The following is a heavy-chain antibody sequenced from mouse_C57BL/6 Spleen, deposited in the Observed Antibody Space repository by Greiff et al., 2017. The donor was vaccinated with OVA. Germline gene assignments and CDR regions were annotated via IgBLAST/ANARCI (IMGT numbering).Heavy chain of an antibody. D-gene: IGHD2-3*01. CDR3: ARQEFYDGYSAWFAY. J-gene: IGHJ3*01. V-gene: IGHV5-9*01. CDR1: GFTFSSYT. CDR2: ISGGGGNT. Sequence: EVQVVESGGGLVKPGGSLKLSCAASGFTFSSYTMSWVRQTPEKRLEWVATISGGGGNTYYPDSVKGRFTISRDNAKNTLYLQMSSLRSEDTALYYCARQEFYDGYSAWFAYWGQGTLVTVSA.